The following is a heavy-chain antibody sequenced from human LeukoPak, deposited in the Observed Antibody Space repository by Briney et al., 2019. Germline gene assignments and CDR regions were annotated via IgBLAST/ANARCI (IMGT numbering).Heavy chain of an antibody. CDR1: GGTFSSYA. CDR2: IIPIFGTA. Sequence: SVKVSCKASGGTFSSYAISWVRQAPGQGLEWMGGIIPIFGTANYAQKFQGRVTITTDESTSTAYMELSSLRSEDTAVYYCARDTYYDFWSGYYSNNWFDPWGQVTLVTVSS. V-gene: IGHV1-69*05. J-gene: IGHJ5*01. CDR3: ARDTYYDFWSGYYSNNWFDP. D-gene: IGHD3-3*01.